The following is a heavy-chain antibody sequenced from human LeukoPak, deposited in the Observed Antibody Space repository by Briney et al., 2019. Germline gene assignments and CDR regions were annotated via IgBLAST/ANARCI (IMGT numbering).Heavy chain of an antibody. Sequence: GGSLRLSCAASGFTFSSYAMHWVRQAPGKGLEWVAVISYDGSNKYYADSVKGRFTISRDNSKNTLYLQMNSLRAEDTAVYYCAREYGYNYDYWGQGTLVTVSS. D-gene: IGHD5-24*01. V-gene: IGHV3-30*04. CDR2: ISYDGSNK. CDR1: GFTFSSYA. CDR3: AREYGYNYDY. J-gene: IGHJ4*02.